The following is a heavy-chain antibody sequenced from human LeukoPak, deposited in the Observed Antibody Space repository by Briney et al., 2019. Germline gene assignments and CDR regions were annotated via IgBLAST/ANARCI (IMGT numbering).Heavy chain of an antibody. CDR2: IYYSGST. V-gene: IGHV4-31*03. CDR1: GGSISSGGYY. CDR3: ARGLWFGEPTNWFDP. Sequence: SETLSLTCTVSGGSISSGGYYWSWIRQHPGKGLEWIGYIYYSGSTYYNPSLKSRVSISVDTSKNQFSLKLGSVTAADTAVYYCARGLWFGEPTNWFDPWGQGALVTVSS. J-gene: IGHJ5*02. D-gene: IGHD3-10*01.